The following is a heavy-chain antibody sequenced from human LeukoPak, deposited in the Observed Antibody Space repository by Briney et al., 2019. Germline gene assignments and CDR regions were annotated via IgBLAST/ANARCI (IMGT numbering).Heavy chain of an antibody. Sequence: GGSLRLSCAASGFTFSSYGMHWVRQAPGKGLEWVAVISYDGSNKYYADSVKGRFTISRDNAKNSLFLQMNSLRAEDTAMYYCTRGHQLLYSALKGNNYFDYWGQGTLVTVPS. V-gene: IGHV3-30*03. CDR2: ISYDGSNK. CDR3: TRGHQLLYSALKGNNYFDY. CDR1: GFTFSSYG. J-gene: IGHJ4*02. D-gene: IGHD2-2*02.